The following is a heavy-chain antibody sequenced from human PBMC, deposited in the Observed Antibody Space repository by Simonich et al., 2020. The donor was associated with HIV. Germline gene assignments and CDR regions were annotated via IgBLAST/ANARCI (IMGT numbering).Heavy chain of an antibody. Sequence: QVQLQQWGAGLLKHSETLSLTCAVYGGSLCGYYWSWIRQPPGKGLEWIGEIKHDGSTKYNPSVMGRVTISVDTSKNQFSLKMRSLIAADTAVDYCARGRSPPRTGVLDSWGQGTQVIVSS. J-gene: IGHJ4*02. D-gene: IGHD7-27*01. V-gene: IGHV4-34*01. CDR3: ARGRSPPRTGVLDS. CDR1: GGSLCGYY. CDR2: IKHDGST.